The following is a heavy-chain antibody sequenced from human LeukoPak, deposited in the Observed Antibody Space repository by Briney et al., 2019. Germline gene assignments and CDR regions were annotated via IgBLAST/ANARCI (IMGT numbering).Heavy chain of an antibody. CDR3: ARGPGSAWYYYYGMDV. Sequence: PSESLSLTCTVSGGSISRYYWSWIRQPPGKGLEWIGYIYYSGTTKYNPSLKSRVTISVDTSKNQFSLKLSSVTAADTAVYCCARGPGSAWYYYYGMDVWGQGTTVTVSS. CDR1: GGSISRYY. CDR2: IYYSGTT. J-gene: IGHJ6*02. V-gene: IGHV4-59*01. D-gene: IGHD6-19*01.